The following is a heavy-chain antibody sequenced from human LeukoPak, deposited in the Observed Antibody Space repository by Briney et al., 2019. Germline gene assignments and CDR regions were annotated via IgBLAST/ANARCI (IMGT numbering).Heavy chain of an antibody. J-gene: IGHJ3*02. CDR2: IYTSGST. Sequence: SETLSLTCTVSGGSISSYYWSWIRQPAGKGLEWIGRIYTSGSTNYNPSLKSRVTMSVDTSKNQFSLKLSSVTAADTAVYYCARDRRLRWLPIDAFDIWGQGTMVTASS. V-gene: IGHV4-4*07. CDR1: GGSISSYY. CDR3: ARDRRLRWLPIDAFDI. D-gene: IGHD5-24*01.